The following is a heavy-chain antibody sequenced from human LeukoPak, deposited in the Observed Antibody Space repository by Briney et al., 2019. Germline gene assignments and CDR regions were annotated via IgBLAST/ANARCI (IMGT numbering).Heavy chain of an antibody. V-gene: IGHV3-53*01. Sequence: PGGSLRLSRAASGFTVSSNYMSWVRQAPGKGLEWVSVIYSGGSTYYADSVKGRFTISRDNSKNTLYLQMNSLRAEDTAVYYCAREGYDSSGYYDYWGQGTLVTVSS. D-gene: IGHD3-22*01. CDR1: GFTVSSNY. CDR3: AREGYDSSGYYDY. J-gene: IGHJ4*02. CDR2: IYSGGST.